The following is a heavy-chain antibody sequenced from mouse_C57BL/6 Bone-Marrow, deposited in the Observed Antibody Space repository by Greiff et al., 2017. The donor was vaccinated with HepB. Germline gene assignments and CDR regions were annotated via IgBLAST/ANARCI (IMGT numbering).Heavy chain of an antibody. D-gene: IGHD2-3*01. CDR3: ARDDGYYVKYAMDY. CDR2: IDPSDSYT. Sequence: QVQLQQPGAELVMPGASVKLSCKASGYTFTSYWMHWVKQRPGQGLEWIGEIDPSDSYTNYNQKFKGKSTLTVDKSSSTAYMQLSSLTSEDSAVYYCARDDGYYVKYAMDYWGQGTSVTVSS. V-gene: IGHV1-69*01. J-gene: IGHJ4*01. CDR1: GYTFTSYW.